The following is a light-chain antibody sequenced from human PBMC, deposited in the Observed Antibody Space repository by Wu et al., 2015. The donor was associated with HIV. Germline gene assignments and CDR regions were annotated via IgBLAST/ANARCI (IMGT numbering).Light chain of an antibody. V-gene: IGKV1-5*03. CDR1: QNINNW. J-gene: IGKJ1*01. CDR2: KAS. CDR3: QQYNSYSRT. Sequence: DIQTTQSPSTLSASVGDRVTITCRASQNINNWLAWYQQKPGKAPKLLIYKASSLESGVPSRLSGSGSGTEFTLTISSLQPDDFATYYCQQYNSYSRTFGQGTKVEIK.